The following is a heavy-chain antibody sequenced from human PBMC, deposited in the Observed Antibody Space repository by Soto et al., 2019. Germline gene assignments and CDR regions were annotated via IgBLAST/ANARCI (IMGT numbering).Heavy chain of an antibody. CDR1: GVSFSGYY. D-gene: IGHD6-19*01. CDR3: ATAVRRGPWQWLGSFDY. J-gene: IGHJ4*02. CDR2: INHSGST. V-gene: IGHV4-34*01. Sequence: SETLSLTCAVYGVSFSGYYWSWIRQPPGKGLEWIGEINHSGSTNYNASLKSRVTISVDTSKNQFSMKLSSVTAADTAVYYCATAVRRGPWQWLGSFDYWGQGTLVTVS.